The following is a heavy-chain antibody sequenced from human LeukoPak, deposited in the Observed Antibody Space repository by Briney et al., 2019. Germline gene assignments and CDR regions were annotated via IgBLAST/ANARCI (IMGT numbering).Heavy chain of an antibody. CDR3: ASWTVTTYYYYCAMDV. CDR2: INHGGST. Sequence: PSETLSLTCAVYGGSFSGYYWSWIRQPPGKGLEWVGQINHGGSTNYHPSLKSRVTISVDTSRNQFSLKLSSVTAADTAVYYCASWTVTTYYYYCAMDVWGQGTTVTVSS. CDR1: GGSFSGYY. V-gene: IGHV4-34*01. D-gene: IGHD4-17*01. J-gene: IGHJ6*02.